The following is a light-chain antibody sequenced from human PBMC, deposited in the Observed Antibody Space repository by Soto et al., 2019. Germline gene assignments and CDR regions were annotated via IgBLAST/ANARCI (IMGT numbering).Light chain of an antibody. Sequence: QSVLTQPPSASGTPGQRVAISCSGGSSDIGSNPVNWYLHLPGAAPKLLIYRDNQRPSGVPARFSGSKSGTLASLTISGLQSEDEADYFCSAWDDNIYGPVFGGGTKLTVL. CDR2: RDN. J-gene: IGLJ2*01. V-gene: IGLV1-44*01. CDR3: SAWDDNIYGPV. CDR1: SSDIGSNP.